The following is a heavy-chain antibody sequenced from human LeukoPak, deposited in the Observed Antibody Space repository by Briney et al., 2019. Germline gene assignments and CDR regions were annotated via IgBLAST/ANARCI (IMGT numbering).Heavy chain of an antibody. V-gene: IGHV3-23*01. J-gene: IGHJ3*02. D-gene: IGHD5-24*01. Sequence: GGSLRLSCAASGFSFSTYAMSWVRQIPGKGLEWVSAISGSDPGTYYADSVKGRFTISRDNAKNSLYLQMNSLRAEDTAVYYCARSWVDGYNPSRGAFDIWGQGTMVTVSS. CDR2: ISGSDPGT. CDR3: ARSWVDGYNPSRGAFDI. CDR1: GFSFSTYA.